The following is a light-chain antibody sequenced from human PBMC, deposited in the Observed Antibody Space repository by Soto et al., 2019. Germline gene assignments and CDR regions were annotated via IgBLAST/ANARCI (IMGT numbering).Light chain of an antibody. CDR3: QHYNNWPPWT. J-gene: IGKJ1*01. CDR1: QSVSSN. Sequence: EIVMTQSPATLSVSPGEGATLSCRASQSVSSNLAWYQQKPGQAPRLLIYRASTRATGILARFSGSGSGTEFTLTISSLQSEDFAVYYCQHYNNWPPWTFGQGTKVEIK. V-gene: IGKV3-15*01. CDR2: RAS.